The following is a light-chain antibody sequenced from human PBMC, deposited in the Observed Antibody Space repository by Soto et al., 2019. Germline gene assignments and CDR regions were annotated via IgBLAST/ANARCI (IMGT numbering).Light chain of an antibody. Sequence: IQLPQYPSSLSASVGDRVTITCRASQDIAIYLAWYQQKPGEAPKLLIYAASTLYGGVPSRFSGSGSGTDFALTITSLQAEDFATYYCQQLRMYPSTFGGGTKVDIK. CDR2: AAS. V-gene: IGKV1-9*01. CDR3: QQLRMYPST. CDR1: QDIAIY. J-gene: IGKJ4*01.